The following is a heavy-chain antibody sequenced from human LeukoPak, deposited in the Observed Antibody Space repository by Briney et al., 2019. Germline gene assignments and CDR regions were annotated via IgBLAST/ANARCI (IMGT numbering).Heavy chain of an antibody. D-gene: IGHD1-26*01. CDR3: TTTIVGVTTWFDP. J-gene: IGHJ5*02. CDR1: GFTLSNAY. V-gene: IGHV3-15*01. Sequence: GGSLRLSCAASGFTLSNAYMSWVRQAPGKGLEWVGRIKNKTNGGTTDYAAPVKGRFTISRDDSKNTLYLKMNSLKTEDTAVYYCTTTIVGVTTWFDPWGQGTLVTVSS. CDR2: IKNKTNGGTT.